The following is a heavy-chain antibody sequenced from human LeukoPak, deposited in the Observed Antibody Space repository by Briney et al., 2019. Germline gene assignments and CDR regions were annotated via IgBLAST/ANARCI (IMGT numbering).Heavy chain of an antibody. CDR3: ARNNGMDV. V-gene: IGHV3-48*01. CDR2: ISSSSRTI. J-gene: IGHJ6*02. CDR1: GFTFSSYS. Sequence: TGGSLRLSCAASGFTFSSYSMNWVRQAPGKGLEWVSYISSSSRTIYYADSVKGRFTISRDNAKNSLYLQMNSLRAEDTAVYYCARNNGMDVWGQGTTDIVSS.